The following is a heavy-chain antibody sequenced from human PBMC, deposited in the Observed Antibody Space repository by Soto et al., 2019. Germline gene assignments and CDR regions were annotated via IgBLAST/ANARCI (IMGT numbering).Heavy chain of an antibody. CDR2: ISSSSSTI. J-gene: IGHJ5*02. CDR3: AKDPPSITILVVASRASWFDP. Sequence: GGSLRLSCAASGFTFDSYSMNWVRQAPGKGLEWVSCISSSSSTIYYTDSVKGRFTISRDNAKNTLYLQMNSLRAEDTAVYYCAKDPPSITILVVASRASWFDPWGQGTLVTVSS. CDR1: GFTFDSYS. D-gene: IGHD3-3*01. V-gene: IGHV3-48*01.